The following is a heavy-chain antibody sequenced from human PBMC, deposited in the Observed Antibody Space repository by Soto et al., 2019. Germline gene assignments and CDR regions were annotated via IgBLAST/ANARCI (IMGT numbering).Heavy chain of an antibody. D-gene: IGHD6-19*01. CDR2: ISSSSSYI. V-gene: IGHV3-21*01. CDR3: ARAQVAGTRYFDL. CDR1: GFTFSSYS. Sequence: EVQLVESGGGLVKPGGSLRLSCAASGFTFSSYSMNWVRQAPGKGLEWVSSISSSSSYIYYADSVKGRFTISRDNAKNSLYLQMYSLRAEDTAVYYCARAQVAGTRYFDLWGRGTLVTVSS. J-gene: IGHJ2*01.